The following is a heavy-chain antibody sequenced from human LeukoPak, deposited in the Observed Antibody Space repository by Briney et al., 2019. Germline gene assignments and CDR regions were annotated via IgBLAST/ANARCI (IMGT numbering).Heavy chain of an antibody. CDR2: ISYDGRNK. V-gene: IGHV3-30*18. Sequence: GGSLRLSCAASGFTFSSYGMHWVRQAPGKGLEWVAVISYDGRNKYYADSVKGRFTISRDNSKNTLYLQMNSLRAEDTAVYYCAKSANYYYGMDVWGQGTTVTVSS. CDR3: AKSANYYYGMDV. J-gene: IGHJ6*02. CDR1: GFTFSSYG.